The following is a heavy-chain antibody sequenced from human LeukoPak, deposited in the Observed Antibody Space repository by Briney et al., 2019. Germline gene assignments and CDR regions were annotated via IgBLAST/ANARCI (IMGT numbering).Heavy chain of an antibody. J-gene: IGHJ5*02. Sequence: GGSLRLSCAASGFTFSSYGTHWVRQAPGKGLEWVAFIRKDGSNEYYADSVKGRFTISRDNSKNTVDLQMNSLRAEDTAVYYCAREAWGGLPAPNGFDPWGQGTLVTVSP. CDR3: AREAWGGLPAPNGFDP. D-gene: IGHD2-2*01. CDR2: IRKDGSNE. CDR1: GFTFSSYG. V-gene: IGHV3-30*02.